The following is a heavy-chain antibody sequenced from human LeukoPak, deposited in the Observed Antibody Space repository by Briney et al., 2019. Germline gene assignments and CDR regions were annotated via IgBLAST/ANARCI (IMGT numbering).Heavy chain of an antibody. J-gene: IGHJ3*02. V-gene: IGHV3-48*03. Sequence: PGGSLRLSCAASGFTFSSYEMNWVRQAPEKGLEWVSYISSSGSTIYYADSVKGRFTISRDNAKKSLYLQMNSLRADDTAVYYCARGASVVAGNDNAFDIWGQGTMVTVSS. CDR1: GFTFSSYE. D-gene: IGHD6-19*01. CDR2: ISSSGSTI. CDR3: ARGASVVAGNDNAFDI.